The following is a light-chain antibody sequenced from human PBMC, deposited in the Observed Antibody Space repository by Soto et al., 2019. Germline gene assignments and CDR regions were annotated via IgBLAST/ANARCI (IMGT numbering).Light chain of an antibody. Sequence: QSALTQPPSASGSPGQSVTISCTGTPSDVGGYNYVSWYQQHPGKAPKLMIYEVSNRPSRVSNRFSGSKSGNTASLTISGLQAEDEADYYCSSYTRSSTPYVYGTGTKVTVL. CDR2: EVS. J-gene: IGLJ1*01. CDR1: PSDVGGYNY. V-gene: IGLV2-14*01. CDR3: SSYTRSSTPYV.